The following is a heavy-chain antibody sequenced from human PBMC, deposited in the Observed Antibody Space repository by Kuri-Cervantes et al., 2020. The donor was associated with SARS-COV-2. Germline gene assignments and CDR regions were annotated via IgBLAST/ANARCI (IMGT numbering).Heavy chain of an antibody. CDR3: ARNGESNYFDP. Sequence: GESLKISCAASGFTFSSYAMHWVRQAPGKGLEWVAVISYDGSNKYYADSVKGRFTISRDNSKNTLYLQVNSLRAEDTAVYYCARNGESNYFDPWGQGTLVTVSS. D-gene: IGHD5-24*01. J-gene: IGHJ5*02. CDR2: ISYDGSNK. CDR1: GFTFSSYA. V-gene: IGHV3-30*04.